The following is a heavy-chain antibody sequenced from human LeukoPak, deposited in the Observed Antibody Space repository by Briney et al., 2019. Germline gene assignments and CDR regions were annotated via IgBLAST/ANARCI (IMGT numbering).Heavy chain of an antibody. CDR1: GFTFSSYA. V-gene: IGHV3-23*01. CDR3: AKVRGYCSSTSCYTPLDY. Sequence: GGSLRLSCAASGFTFSSYAMSWVRQAPGKGLEWVSAISGSGGSTYYADSVKGRSTISRDNSKNTLYLQMNSLRAEDTAVYYCAKVRGYCSSTSCYTPLDYWGQGTLVTVSS. D-gene: IGHD2-2*02. J-gene: IGHJ4*02. CDR2: ISGSGGST.